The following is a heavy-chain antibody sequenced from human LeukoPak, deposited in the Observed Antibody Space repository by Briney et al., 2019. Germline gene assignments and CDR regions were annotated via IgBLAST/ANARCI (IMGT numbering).Heavy chain of an antibody. CDR1: GFTFSDYY. CDR3: ASNSYYYGSGSSYVY. J-gene: IGHJ4*02. Sequence: GGSLRLSCAASGFTFSDYYMSWIRQAPGKGLEWVSYISSSGSTIYYADSVKGRFTISRDNAKNSLYLQMNSLRAEDTAVYYCASNSYYYGSGSSYVYWGQGTLVTVSS. V-gene: IGHV3-11*01. D-gene: IGHD3-10*01. CDR2: ISSSGSTI.